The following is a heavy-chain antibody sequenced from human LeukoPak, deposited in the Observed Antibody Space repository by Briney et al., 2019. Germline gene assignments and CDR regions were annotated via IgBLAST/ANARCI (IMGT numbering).Heavy chain of an antibody. D-gene: IGHD3-22*01. CDR1: GYTFTSYG. CDR3: ARGSVSSAHQPHFDY. V-gene: IGHV1-18*01. Sequence: ASVKVSCKASGYTFTSYGISWVRQAPGQGLEWMGWISAYNGNTNYARKLQGRVTMTTDTSTSTAYMELRSLRSDDTAVYYCARGSVSSAHQPHFDYWGQGTLVTVSS. J-gene: IGHJ4*02. CDR2: ISAYNGNT.